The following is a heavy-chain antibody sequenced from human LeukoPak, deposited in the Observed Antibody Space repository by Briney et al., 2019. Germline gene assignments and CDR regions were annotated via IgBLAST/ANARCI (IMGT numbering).Heavy chain of an antibody. CDR1: GFTVSSNY. V-gene: IGHV3-53*01. Sequence: PGGSPRLSCAASGFTVSSNYMSWVRQAPGKGLEWVSVIYSGGSTYYADSVKGRFTISRDNSKNTLYLQMNSLRTEDMAVYYCARDHHSNQDYWGQGTLVTVSS. CDR3: ARDHHSNQDY. CDR2: IYSGGST. D-gene: IGHD2/OR15-2a*01. J-gene: IGHJ4*02.